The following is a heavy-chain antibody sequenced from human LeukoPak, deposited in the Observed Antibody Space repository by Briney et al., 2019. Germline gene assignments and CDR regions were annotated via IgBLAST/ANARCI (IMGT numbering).Heavy chain of an antibody. CDR2: INYKGGPT. CDR1: GFTLNSFS. V-gene: IGHV3-64*02. CDR3: ARGPYASGSYFSGGYYYYMDV. J-gene: IGHJ6*03. D-gene: IGHD3-10*01. Sequence: GGSLRLSCAASGFTLNSFSMHWVRQSPGRGLEYVSAINYKGGPTYYADSVKGRFTISRDNAKNSLYLQMNSLRAEDTAVYYCARGPYASGSYFSGGYYYYMDVWGKGTTVTISS.